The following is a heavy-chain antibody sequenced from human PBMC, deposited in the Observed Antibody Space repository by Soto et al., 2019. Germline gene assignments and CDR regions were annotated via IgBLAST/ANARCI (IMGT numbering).Heavy chain of an antibody. CDR3: ARGSRGYNYASAPFFDY. CDR1: GFTFSSYE. Sequence: EAQLVESGGGLVQPGGSLRLSCAASGFTFSSYEMHWVRQAPGKGLAWASYISSSAESIHYADSVKGRFSISRDNAKNALYLQMNSLRAEDTAVYFCARGSRGYNYASAPFFDYWGQGNRVIVSS. J-gene: IGHJ4*01. D-gene: IGHD5-18*01. V-gene: IGHV3-48*03. CDR2: ISSSAESI.